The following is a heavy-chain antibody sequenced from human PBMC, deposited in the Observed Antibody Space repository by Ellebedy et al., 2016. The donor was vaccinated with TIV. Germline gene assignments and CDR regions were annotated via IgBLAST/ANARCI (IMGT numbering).Heavy chain of an antibody. D-gene: IGHD1-14*01. J-gene: IGHJ5*02. CDR1: GFIFSNYG. Sequence: GESLKISCAASGFIFSNYGMHWVRQAPGKGLEWVAFIRYDRSDEYYADSVKGRFTIYRDDSKNTVYLHMNSLISEYTAVYHCAKDRGTNFDHWGQGTLVTVSS. CDR2: IRYDRSDE. CDR3: AKDRGTNFDH. V-gene: IGHV3-30*02.